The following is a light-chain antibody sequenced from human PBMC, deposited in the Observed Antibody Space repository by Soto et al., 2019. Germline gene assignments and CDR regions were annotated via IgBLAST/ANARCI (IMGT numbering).Light chain of an antibody. J-gene: IGLJ3*02. V-gene: IGLV2-8*01. CDR2: EVS. Sequence: QPVLTQPPSASGSPGQSVTISCTGTSSDVGHYIYVSWYQQQPGKAPKLMIYEVSKRPSGVPDRLSGSKSGNTASLTVSGLQAEDEADYYCSSYGGSNNLVFGGGTKLTVL. CDR3: SSYGGSNNLV. CDR1: SSDVGHYIY.